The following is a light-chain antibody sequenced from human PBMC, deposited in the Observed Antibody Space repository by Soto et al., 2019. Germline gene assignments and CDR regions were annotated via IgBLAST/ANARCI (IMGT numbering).Light chain of an antibody. J-gene: IGKJ1*01. CDR1: QSIIKC. Sequence: DIQMTQSPSSLSASVGDRVTITCRASQSIIKCLNWYQHKPGKAPLLLIYDASSLESGVPSRFSGSGSGTEFTLTISSLQPDDFATYYCQQYNSYSFGQGTKVDI. CDR3: QQYNSYS. CDR2: DAS. V-gene: IGKV1-5*01.